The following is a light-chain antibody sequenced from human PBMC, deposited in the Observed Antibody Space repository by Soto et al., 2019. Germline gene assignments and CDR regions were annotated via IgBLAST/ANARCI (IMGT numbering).Light chain of an antibody. V-gene: IGLV1-40*01. Sequence: QSVLTQPPSXSGAPGQRVTISCTGSSSNIGAGYDVHWYQQRPGTAPKLLIFGNINRPSGVPDRFSGSKSGTSASLAITGLQAEDEGDYYCQSYDSTLSARYVFGTGTKVTVL. CDR3: QSYDSTLSARYV. CDR2: GNI. CDR1: SSNIGAGYD. J-gene: IGLJ1*01.